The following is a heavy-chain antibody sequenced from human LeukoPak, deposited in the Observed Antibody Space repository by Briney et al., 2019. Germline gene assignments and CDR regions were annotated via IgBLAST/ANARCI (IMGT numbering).Heavy chain of an antibody. V-gene: IGHV3-7*02. Sequence: GGSLRLSCAASGFTFSSYWMSWVRQAPGKGLEWVATINQDGSEKYYVDSVKGRFTISRDNAKNSLYLQMDSLRAEDTTVYYCARIEEPHYFDHWGQGTLVTVSS. CDR3: ARIEEPHYFDH. CDR2: INQDGSEK. J-gene: IGHJ4*02. CDR1: GFTFSSYW. D-gene: IGHD1-26*01.